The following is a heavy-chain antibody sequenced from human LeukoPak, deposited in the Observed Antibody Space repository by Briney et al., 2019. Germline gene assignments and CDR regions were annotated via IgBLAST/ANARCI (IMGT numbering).Heavy chain of an antibody. J-gene: IGHJ3*02. CDR3: AREGITGTTAFDI. CDR2: INPNSGGT. V-gene: IGHV1-2*04. D-gene: IGHD1-7*01. CDR1: GYTFTGYY. Sequence: ASVKVSCKASGYTFTGYYMHWVRQAPGQGLEWMGWINPNSGGTNYAQKFQGWVTMTRDTSISTAYMELSRLRSDDTAVYYCAREGITGTTAFDIRGQGTMVTVSS.